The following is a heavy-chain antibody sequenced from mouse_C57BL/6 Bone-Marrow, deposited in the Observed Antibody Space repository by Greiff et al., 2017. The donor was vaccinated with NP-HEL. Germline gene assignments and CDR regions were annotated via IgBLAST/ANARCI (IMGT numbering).Heavy chain of an antibody. Sequence: VQLQQPGAELVMPGASVKLSCKASGYTFTSYWMHWVKQRPGQGLEWIGEIDPSDSYTNYNQKFKGKSTLTVDKSSSTAYMQLSSLTSEDSAVYYWARDGTYGSSPWFAYWGQGTLVTVSA. CDR2: IDPSDSYT. CDR1: GYTFTSYW. J-gene: IGHJ3*01. D-gene: IGHD1-1*01. V-gene: IGHV1-69*01. CDR3: ARDGTYGSSPWFAY.